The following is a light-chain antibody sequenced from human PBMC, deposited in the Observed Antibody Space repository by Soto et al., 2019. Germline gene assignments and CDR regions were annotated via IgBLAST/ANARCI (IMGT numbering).Light chain of an antibody. CDR3: QVWDITTDHYV. Sequence: SYELTQPPSVSVAPEKTARITCGGNNIGSKRVHWYRQKPGQAPVLVIYYDXDRPXGIPERFSXSNSGNTATLTISRVEAGDEADYYCQVWDITTDHYVFGTGTKVTVL. J-gene: IGLJ1*01. CDR2: YDX. V-gene: IGLV3-21*04. CDR1: NIGSKR.